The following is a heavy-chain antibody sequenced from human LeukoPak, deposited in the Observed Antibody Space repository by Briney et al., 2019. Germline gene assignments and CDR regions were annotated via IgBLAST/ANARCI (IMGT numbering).Heavy chain of an antibody. J-gene: IGHJ4*02. V-gene: IGHV3-23*01. Sequence: GGSLRLSCAASGFTFSSYAMSWVRQAPGKGLEWVSAISGSGGSTYYADSVKGRFTISRNNSKNTLYLQMNSLRAEDTAVYYCAKGSHYYDSSGYYYPFWYWGQGTLVTVSS. CDR3: AKGSHYYDSSGYYYPFWY. CDR2: ISGSGGST. D-gene: IGHD3-22*01. CDR1: GFTFSSYA.